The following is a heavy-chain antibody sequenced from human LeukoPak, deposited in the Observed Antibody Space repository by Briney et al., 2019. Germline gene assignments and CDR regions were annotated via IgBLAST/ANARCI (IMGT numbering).Heavy chain of an antibody. V-gene: IGHV3-21*01. CDR2: ISSSSTYI. J-gene: IGHJ4*02. Sequence: GGSLRLSCAASGFTFSSYTMNWVRQAPGKGLEWVSSISSSSTYIYYADSVKGRFTISRDNAKNSLYLQVHSLRAEDTAVYYCARETLLAYFDYWGQGTLVTVSS. CDR3: ARETLLAYFDY. D-gene: IGHD2-21*01. CDR1: GFTFSSYT.